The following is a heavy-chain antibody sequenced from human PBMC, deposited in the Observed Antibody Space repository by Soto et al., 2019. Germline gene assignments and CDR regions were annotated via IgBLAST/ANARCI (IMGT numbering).Heavy chain of an antibody. Sequence: GESLKISCAASGFTFSSYGMHWVRQAPGKGLEWVAVISYDGSNKYYADSVKGRFTISRDNSKNTLYLQMNSLRAEDTAVYYCAKPIPNWNYNYYYYGMDVWGQGTTVTVSS. D-gene: IGHD1-7*01. CDR2: ISYDGSNK. J-gene: IGHJ6*02. CDR3: AKPIPNWNYNYYYYGMDV. CDR1: GFTFSSYG. V-gene: IGHV3-30*18.